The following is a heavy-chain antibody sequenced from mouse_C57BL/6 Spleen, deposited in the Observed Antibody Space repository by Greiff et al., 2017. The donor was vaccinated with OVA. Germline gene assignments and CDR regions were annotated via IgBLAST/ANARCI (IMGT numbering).Heavy chain of an antibody. CDR3: TTWAVVATRFAY. CDR2: IDPENGDT. V-gene: IGHV14-4*01. Sequence: VQLQQSGAELVRPGASVKLSCTASGFNIKDDYMHWVKQRPEQGLEWIGWIDPENGDTEYASKFQGKATITADTYSNTAYLQLSSLTSEDTAVYYCTTWAVVATRFAYWGQGTLVTVSA. D-gene: IGHD1-1*01. J-gene: IGHJ3*01. CDR1: GFNIKDDY.